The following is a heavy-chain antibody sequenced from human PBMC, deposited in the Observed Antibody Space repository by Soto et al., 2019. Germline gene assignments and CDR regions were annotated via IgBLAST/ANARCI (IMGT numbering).Heavy chain of an antibody. CDR1: GYSFTNSW. CDR3: ARPHGLTTVVITAAFDX. V-gene: IGHV5-51*01. CDR2: IHPGDSDT. D-gene: IGHD4-17*01. J-gene: IGHJ3*02. Sequence: PGESLKISWKGSGYSFTNSWIGWVRQMPGKGMEWMGIIHPGDSDTRYSKSFKGKVTISAEKSINTAYLQWRSLKASDTAIYYCARPHGLTTVVITAAFDXWGQGTMVTVS.